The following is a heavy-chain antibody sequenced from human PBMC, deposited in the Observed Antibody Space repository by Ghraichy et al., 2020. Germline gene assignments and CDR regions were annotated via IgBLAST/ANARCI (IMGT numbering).Heavy chain of an antibody. Sequence: SGPTLVKPTQTLTLTCTFSGFSLSTSGVGVGWIRQPPGKALEWLALIYWDDDKRYSPSLKSRLTITKDTSKNQVVLTMTNMDPVDTATYYCALTYYYGSGGTPYDAFDIWGQGTMVTVSS. D-gene: IGHD3-10*01. CDR2: IYWDDDK. V-gene: IGHV2-5*02. J-gene: IGHJ3*02. CDR1: GFSLSTSGVG. CDR3: ALTYYYGSGGTPYDAFDI.